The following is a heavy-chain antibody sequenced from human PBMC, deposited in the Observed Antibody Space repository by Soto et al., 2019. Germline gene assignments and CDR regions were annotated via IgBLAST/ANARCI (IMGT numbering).Heavy chain of an antibody. CDR3: ARDRRPSTVTPPTT. D-gene: IGHD4-17*01. CDR2: ISAYNGNT. J-gene: IGHJ4*02. V-gene: IGHV1-18*01. CDR1: GYTFTSYG. Sequence: QVQLVQSGPEVQKPGASVKVSCKASGYTFTSYGISWVRQAPGQGLEWMGWISAYNGNTNYAQKLQGRVTMTTDTSTRTAYMELRSLRSDDTAVYYCARDRRPSTVTPPTTWGQGTLVTVSS.